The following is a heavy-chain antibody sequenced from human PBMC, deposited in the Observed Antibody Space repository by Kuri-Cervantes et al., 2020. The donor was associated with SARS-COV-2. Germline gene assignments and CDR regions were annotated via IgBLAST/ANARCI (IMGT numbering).Heavy chain of an antibody. J-gene: IGHJ4*02. CDR3: ARGPPPSIAARRVSFDY. CDR1: GGSFSGYY. Sequence: GSLRLSCAVYGGSFSGYYWSWIRQPPGKGLEWIGEINHSGSTNYNPSLKSRVTISVDTSKNQFSLKLSSVTAADTAVYYCARGPPPSIAARRVSFDYWGQGTLVTVSS. D-gene: IGHD6-6*01. V-gene: IGHV4-34*01. CDR2: INHSGST.